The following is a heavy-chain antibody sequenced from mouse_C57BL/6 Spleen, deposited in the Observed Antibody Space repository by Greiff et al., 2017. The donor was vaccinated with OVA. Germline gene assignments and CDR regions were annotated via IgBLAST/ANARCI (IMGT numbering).Heavy chain of an antibody. V-gene: IGHV3-6*01. CDR3: ARYYGTYYAMDY. D-gene: IGHD1-1*01. CDR2: ISYDGSN. J-gene: IGHJ4*01. Sequence: DVQLQESGPGLVKPSQSLSLTCSVTGYSITSGYYWNWIRQFPGNKLEWMGYISYDGSNNYNPSLKNRISITRDTSKNQFFLKLNSVTTEDTATYYCARYYGTYYAMDYWGQGTSVTVSS. CDR1: GYSITSGYY.